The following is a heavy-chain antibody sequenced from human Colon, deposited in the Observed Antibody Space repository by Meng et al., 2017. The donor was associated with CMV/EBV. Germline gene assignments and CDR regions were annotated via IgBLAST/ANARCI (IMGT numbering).Heavy chain of an antibody. J-gene: IGHJ6*02. Sequence: GESLKISCAASGFTFSSYSMNWVRQAPGKGLEWVSYISSSSSTIYYADSVKGRFTISRDNAKNSLYLQMNSLRAEDTAVYYCARDLAPAGDSYYYAMDVWGQGTTVTVSS. CDR3: ARDLAPAGDSYYYAMDV. V-gene: IGHV3-48*04. CDR2: ISSSSSTI. D-gene: IGHD6-13*01. CDR1: GFTFSSYS.